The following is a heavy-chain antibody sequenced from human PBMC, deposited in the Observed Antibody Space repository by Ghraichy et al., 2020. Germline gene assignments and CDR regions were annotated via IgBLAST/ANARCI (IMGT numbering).Heavy chain of an antibody. J-gene: IGHJ4*02. Sequence: LSLTCAASGFTFSSYWMSWVRQAPGKGLEWVANIKQDGSEKYYVDSVKGRFTISRDNAKNSLYLQMNSLRAEDTAVYYCARVVVVVAATLGYYFDYWGQGTLVTVSS. CDR2: IKQDGSEK. D-gene: IGHD2-15*01. V-gene: IGHV3-7*01. CDR3: ARVVVVVAATLGYYFDY. CDR1: GFTFSSYW.